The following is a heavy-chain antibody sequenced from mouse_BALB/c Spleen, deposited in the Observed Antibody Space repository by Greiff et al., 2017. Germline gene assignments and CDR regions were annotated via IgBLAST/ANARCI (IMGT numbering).Heavy chain of an antibody. Sequence: EVQVEESGGGLVKPGGSLKLSCAASGFAFSSYDMSWVRQTPEKRLEWVAYISSGGGSTYYPDNVKGRITISRDNTKNTLYLQMSSLKSEDTALCYCGKHRVTTANFDVWGAGTTVTVSS. V-gene: IGHV5-12-1*01. D-gene: IGHD1-2*01. J-gene: IGHJ1*01. CDR3: GKHRVTTANFDV. CDR1: GFAFSSYD. CDR2: ISSGGGST.